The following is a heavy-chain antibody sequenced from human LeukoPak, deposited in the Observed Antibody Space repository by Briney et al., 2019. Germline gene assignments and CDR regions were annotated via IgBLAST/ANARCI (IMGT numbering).Heavy chain of an antibody. J-gene: IGHJ4*02. CDR1: GYSFTHYF. CDR3: TTGHMTTVTRVGDY. Sequence: ASVKISCKGSGYSFTHYFIHWVQQAPGKGPDGMGLVDPEDGETLYASKFQGRVTITADTSTDTTYLELRSLRYDDTAMYYCTTGHMTTVTRVGDYWGQGTVVSVSS. CDR2: VDPEDGET. D-gene: IGHD4-17*01. V-gene: IGHV1-69-2*01.